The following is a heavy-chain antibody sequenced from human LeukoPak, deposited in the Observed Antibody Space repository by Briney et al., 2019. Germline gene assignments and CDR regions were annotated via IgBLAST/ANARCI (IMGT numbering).Heavy chain of an antibody. V-gene: IGHV5-51*01. J-gene: IGHJ5*02. D-gene: IGHD2-2*02. CDR3: ARESIVVVPAAIGWGHCWFDP. CDR1: GYSFTSYW. Sequence: GESLKISCKGSGYSFTSYWIGWVRQMPGKGLEWMGIIYPGDSDTRYSPSFQGQVTISADKSISTAYLQWSSLKASDTAMYYCARESIVVVPAAIGWGHCWFDPWGRGTLVTVSS. CDR2: IYPGDSDT.